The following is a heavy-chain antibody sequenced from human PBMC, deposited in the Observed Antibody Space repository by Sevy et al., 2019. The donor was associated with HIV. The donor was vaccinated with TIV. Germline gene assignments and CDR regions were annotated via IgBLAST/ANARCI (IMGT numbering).Heavy chain of an antibody. D-gene: IGHD3-16*02. CDR3: ARRYYDYVWGSYREFDY. CDR2: IIPIFCTA. CDR1: GGTFSSYA. V-gene: IGHV1-69*13. Sequence: ASVKVSCKASGGTFSSYAISWVRQAPGQGLEWMGGIIPIFCTANYAQKFQGRVTITADESTSTAYMELSSLRSEDTAVYYCARRYYDYVWGSYREFDYWGQGTLVTVSS. J-gene: IGHJ4*02.